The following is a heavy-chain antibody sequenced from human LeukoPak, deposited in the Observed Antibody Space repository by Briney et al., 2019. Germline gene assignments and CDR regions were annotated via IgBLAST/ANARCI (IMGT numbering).Heavy chain of an antibody. CDR3: ALRLGSFRAFDC. CDR1: GFSLSTSGVG. Sequence: SLCTPANPTQTLTLTCTLSGFSLSTSGVGVGWIRSPPGMALEWLALSSWDADTRYSPSLKRRPTISKGASKNPVVLTITTVEPVNTATYYYALRLGSFRAFDCWGQGTLVTVSS. CDR2: SSWDADT. D-gene: IGHD3-10*01. V-gene: IGHV2-5*02. J-gene: IGHJ4*02.